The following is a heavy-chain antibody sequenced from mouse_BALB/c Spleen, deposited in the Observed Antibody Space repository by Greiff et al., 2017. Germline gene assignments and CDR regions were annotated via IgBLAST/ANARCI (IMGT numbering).Heavy chain of an antibody. V-gene: IGHV5-4*02. D-gene: IGHD3-2*01. CDR3: ARDRDGSGYFYYAMDY. CDR2: ISDGGSYT. J-gene: IGHJ4*01. Sequence: EVMLVESGGGLVKPGGSLKLSCAASGFTFSDYYMYWVRQTPEKRLEWVATISDGGSYTYYPDSVKGRFTISRDNAKNNLYLQMSSLKSEDTAMYYCARDRDGSGYFYYAMDYWGQGTSVTVSS. CDR1: GFTFSDYY.